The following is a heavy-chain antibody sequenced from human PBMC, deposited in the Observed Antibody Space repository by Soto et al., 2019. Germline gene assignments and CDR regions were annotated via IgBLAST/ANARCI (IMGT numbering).Heavy chain of an antibody. CDR1: GGTFSSYA. V-gene: IGHV1-69*12. CDR3: ARVGCSGGSCFDGMDV. D-gene: IGHD2-15*01. J-gene: IGHJ6*02. CDR2: IIPIFGTA. Sequence: QVQLVQSGAEVKKPGSSVKVSCKASGGTFSSYAISWVRQAPGQGLEWMGGIIPIFGTANYAQKFQGRVTMTADESTSTAYMVLSSLRSEDTAVYYCARVGCSGGSCFDGMDVWGQGTTVTVSS.